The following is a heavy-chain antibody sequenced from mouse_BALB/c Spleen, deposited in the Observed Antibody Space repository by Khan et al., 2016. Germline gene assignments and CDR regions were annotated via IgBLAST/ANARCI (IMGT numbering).Heavy chain of an antibody. Sequence: EVQLQESGPGLVKPSQSLSLTCTVTGYSITSDYAWNWIRQFPGKRLEWRGYNSDSGSTSYNPYLKSRITLTGDTSKTQFFLQLNSVTSEYTATYYCACSDYGDKDSMDYWGQGTSVTVSS. CDR3: ACSDYGDKDSMDY. J-gene: IGHJ4*01. V-gene: IGHV3-2*02. D-gene: IGHD1-1*01. CDR2: NSDSGST. CDR1: GYSITSDYA.